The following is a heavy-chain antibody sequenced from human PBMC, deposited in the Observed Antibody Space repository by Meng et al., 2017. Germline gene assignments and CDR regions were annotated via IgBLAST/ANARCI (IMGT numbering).Heavy chain of an antibody. D-gene: IGHD4-17*01. V-gene: IGHV1-69*01. CDR2: IIPIFGTA. Sequence: VSSGAGVEKPGSPVKASGNASGGTFSSYAISWGRQAPGQGLEWMGGIIPIFGTANYAQKSQGRVTITADESTSTAYMELSSLRSEDTAVYYCARDYGDYAWIAKRWFDPWGQGTLVTVSS. CDR1: GGTFSSYA. CDR3: ARDYGDYAWIAKRWFDP. J-gene: IGHJ5*02.